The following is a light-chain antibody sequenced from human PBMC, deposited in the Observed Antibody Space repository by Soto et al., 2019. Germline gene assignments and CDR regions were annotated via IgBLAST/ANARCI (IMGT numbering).Light chain of an antibody. Sequence: DIVMTQSPDSLAVSLGERATINCKSSQSILYSSNNKNYLAWYQQKPGQPPKLLIYWASTRESGVPDRFSGSGSVTDFTLTISSLHAGDVAVYYCQQYYDAPQTFGQGTKVEIK. CDR1: QSILYSSNNKNY. CDR2: WAS. V-gene: IGKV4-1*01. CDR3: QQYYDAPQT. J-gene: IGKJ1*01.